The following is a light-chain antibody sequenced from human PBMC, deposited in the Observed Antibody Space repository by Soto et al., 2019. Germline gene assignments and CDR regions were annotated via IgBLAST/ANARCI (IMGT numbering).Light chain of an antibody. Sequence: QLVLTQPPSASGTPGQRVTISCSGSSSNIGRNFVFWYQQFPGTAPKLLIYRDNQRPSGVPDRFSGSKSGTSASLAISGLRSEDEADYYCAVWDDSLSGYVFGTGTKLTVL. CDR2: RDN. J-gene: IGLJ1*01. CDR1: SSNIGRNF. CDR3: AVWDDSLSGYV. V-gene: IGLV1-47*01.